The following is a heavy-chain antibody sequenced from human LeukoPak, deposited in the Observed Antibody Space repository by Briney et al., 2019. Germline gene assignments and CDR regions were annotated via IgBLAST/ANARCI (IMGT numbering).Heavy chain of an antibody. CDR2: MSNNGGST. CDR1: GFTFSTYG. CDR3: VKDTNSGYYSYGIYG. D-gene: IGHD2-2*01. Sequence: PGGSLRLSCSASGFTFSTYGMHWVRQAPGKGLEFVSAMSNNGGSTSYADSVKGRFTISRDNSKNTLYLQMSSLRAEDTAVYYCVKDTNSGYYSYGIYGCGRGTTVTVSS. V-gene: IGHV3-64D*09. J-gene: IGHJ6*02.